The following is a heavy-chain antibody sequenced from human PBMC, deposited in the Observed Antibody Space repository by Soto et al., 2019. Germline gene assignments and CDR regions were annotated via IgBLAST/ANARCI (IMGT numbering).Heavy chain of an antibody. CDR1: GFTFSTYW. J-gene: IGHJ3*02. Sequence: GGSLRLSCAASGFTFSTYWMSWVRQAPGKGLEWVANIKQDGSEKYYVDSVKGRFTISRDNAKNSLYLQMNSLRAEDTAVYYCARHLWFGELTPDDAFDIWGQGTMVTVSS. D-gene: IGHD3-10*01. V-gene: IGHV3-7*01. CDR2: IKQDGSEK. CDR3: ARHLWFGELTPDDAFDI.